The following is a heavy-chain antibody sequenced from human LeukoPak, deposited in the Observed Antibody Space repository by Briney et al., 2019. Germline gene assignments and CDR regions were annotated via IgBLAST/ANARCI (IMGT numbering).Heavy chain of an antibody. J-gene: IGHJ4*02. D-gene: IGHD3-22*01. CDR2: IRYDGSNE. V-gene: IGHV3-30*02. Sequence: PGGSLRLSCAASGFTFSSYGMHWVRQAPGKGLEWVAFIRYDGSNEYYADSVKGRFTISRDNSKNTLYLQMNSLRAEDTAVYYCAKDGATYYYDSSGYYYYWGQGTLVTVSS. CDR3: AKDGATYYYDSSGYYYY. CDR1: GFTFSSYG.